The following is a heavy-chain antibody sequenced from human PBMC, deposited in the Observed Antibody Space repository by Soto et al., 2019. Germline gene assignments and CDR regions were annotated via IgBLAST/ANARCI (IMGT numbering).Heavy chain of an antibody. D-gene: IGHD3-3*01. CDR2: ISSSSSYT. CDR1: GFTFSDYY. V-gene: IGHV3-11*06. CDR3: ARVKYYDFWSGYFSNAYFDY. Sequence: GGLRLSCAASGFTFSDYYMSWIRQAPGKGLEWVSYISSSSSYTNYADSVKGRFTISRDNAKNSLYLQMNSLRAEDTAVYYCARVKYYDFWSGYFSNAYFDYWGQGTLVTVSS. J-gene: IGHJ4*02.